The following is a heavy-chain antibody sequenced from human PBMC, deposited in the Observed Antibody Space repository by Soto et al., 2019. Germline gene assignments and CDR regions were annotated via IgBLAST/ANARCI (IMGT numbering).Heavy chain of an antibody. D-gene: IGHD3-10*01. Sequence: GESLKISCKGSGYSFTSYWISWVRQMPGKGLEWMGRIDPSDSYTNYSPSFQGHVTISADKSISTAYLQWSSLKASDTAMYYCARPGSGGGLYRYGMDVWGQGTTVTVSS. CDR1: GYSFTSYW. CDR3: ARPGSGGGLYRYGMDV. CDR2: IDPSDSYT. J-gene: IGHJ6*02. V-gene: IGHV5-10-1*01.